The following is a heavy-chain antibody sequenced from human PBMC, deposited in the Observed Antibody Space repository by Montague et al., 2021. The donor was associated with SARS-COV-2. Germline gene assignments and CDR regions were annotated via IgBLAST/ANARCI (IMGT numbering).Heavy chain of an antibody. CDR1: GFSLSTPNVR. Sequence: PALVKPTQTLTLTCTFSGFSLSTPNVRVGWIRQPPGKALEWLALIYSNDDKRYSPSLQSRLTITKDTSKNQVVLSLTNVDPVDTATYYCAHLIRYYDIFTGIPCDYWGQGTQVTVSS. CDR2: IYSNDDK. V-gene: IGHV2-5*01. J-gene: IGHJ4*02. D-gene: IGHD3-9*01. CDR3: AHLIRYYDIFTGIPCDY.